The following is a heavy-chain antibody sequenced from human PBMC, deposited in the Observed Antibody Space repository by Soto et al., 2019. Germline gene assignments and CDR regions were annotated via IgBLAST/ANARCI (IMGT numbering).Heavy chain of an antibody. CDR1: GGTFSSYA. CDR2: IIPIFGTA. V-gene: IGHV1-69*12. D-gene: IGHD7-27*01. J-gene: IGHJ6*02. Sequence: QVQLVQSGAEVKKPGSSVKVSCKASGGTFSSYAISWVRQAPGQGLEWMGGIIPIFGTANYAQKFQGRVTLTADESTSTAYMELSSLRAEDTAVYYCARGGTGATYYYYGMDVWGQGTTVTVSS. CDR3: ARGGTGATYYYYGMDV.